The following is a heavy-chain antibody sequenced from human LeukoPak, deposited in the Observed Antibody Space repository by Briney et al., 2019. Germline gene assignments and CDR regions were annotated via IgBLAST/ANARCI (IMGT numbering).Heavy chain of an antibody. D-gene: IGHD5-12*01. CDR3: AIPEGGYSGYVFDY. CDR2: ISYDGSNK. V-gene: IGHV3-30-3*01. CDR1: GFTFSSYA. Sequence: PGRSLRLSCAASGFTFSSYAMHWVRQAPGKGLEWVAVISYDGSNKYYADSVKGRFTISRDNSKNTLYLQMNSLRAEDTAVYYCAIPEGGYSGYVFDYWGQGTLVTVSS. J-gene: IGHJ4*02.